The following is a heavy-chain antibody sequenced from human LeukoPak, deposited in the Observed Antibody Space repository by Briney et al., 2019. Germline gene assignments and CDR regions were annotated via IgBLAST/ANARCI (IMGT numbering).Heavy chain of an antibody. CDR1: GYTFTGYY. J-gene: IGHJ3*02. D-gene: IGHD6-13*01. Sequence: ASVKVSCKASGYTFTGYYMHWVRQAPGQGLEWMGWINPNSGGTNYAQKFQGWVTMTRDTSISTAYMELSRLRSDDTAVYYCARDHQAIAAAGDAFDIWGQGTMVTVSS. CDR2: INPNSGGT. V-gene: IGHV1-2*04. CDR3: ARDHQAIAAAGDAFDI.